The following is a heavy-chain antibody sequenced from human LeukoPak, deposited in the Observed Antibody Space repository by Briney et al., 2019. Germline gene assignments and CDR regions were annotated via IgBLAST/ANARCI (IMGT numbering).Heavy chain of an antibody. D-gene: IGHD1-7*01. CDR1: GFTFSSYE. CDR2: ISTSGNTR. CDR3: ARELSGTTSYYFAY. V-gene: IGHV3-48*03. Sequence: GGSLRLSCAASGFTFSSYEMNWVRQAPGTGLEWVSYISTSGNTRYYADSVKGRFTISRDNAKNSLYLQMNSLRVEDTAVYYCARELSGTTSYYFAYWGQGTLVTVSS. J-gene: IGHJ4*02.